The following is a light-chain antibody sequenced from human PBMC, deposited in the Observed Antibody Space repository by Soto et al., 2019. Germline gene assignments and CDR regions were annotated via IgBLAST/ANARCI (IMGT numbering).Light chain of an antibody. CDR3: QQYNSYPRT. V-gene: IGKV1-17*01. CDR1: QGIRNE. Sequence: SQVTQCPSSVSASVGDRGTITWRASQGIRNELGWYQQKPGKAPKLLIYGASSLQSGVPSRFSGSGSGTEFTLTISSLQPDDFATYYCQQYNSYPRTFGQGTKVDIK. J-gene: IGKJ1*01. CDR2: GAS.